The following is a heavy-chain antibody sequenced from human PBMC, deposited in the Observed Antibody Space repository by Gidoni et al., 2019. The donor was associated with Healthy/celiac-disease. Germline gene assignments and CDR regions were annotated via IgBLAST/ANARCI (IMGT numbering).Heavy chain of an antibody. Sequence: EVQLVESGGGLVKPGRSLRLSCTASGFTFGDYAMSWFRLAPGKGLAWVGFIRSKAYGGTTEYAASVKGRFTISRDDSKSIAYLQMNSLKTEDTAVYYCTRAPYYYYYMDVWGKGTTVTVSS. CDR1: GFTFGDYA. J-gene: IGHJ6*03. CDR2: IRSKAYGGTT. V-gene: IGHV3-49*05. CDR3: TRAPYYYYYMDV.